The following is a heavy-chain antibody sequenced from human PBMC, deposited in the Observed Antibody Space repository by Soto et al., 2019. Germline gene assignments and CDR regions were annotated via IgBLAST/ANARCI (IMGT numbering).Heavy chain of an antibody. CDR3: AKHIPSAGTNY. D-gene: IGHD6-13*01. CDR1: GFTFSSYD. Sequence: GGSLRLSCAASGFTFSSYDMNWVRQAPGEGLEWVSGISNGAGTTYYADSVKGRFTISRDNSKNTLYLQMDSLRAEDTAIYYCAKHIPSAGTNYWGQGTLVTVS. V-gene: IGHV3-23*01. J-gene: IGHJ4*02. CDR2: ISNGAGTT.